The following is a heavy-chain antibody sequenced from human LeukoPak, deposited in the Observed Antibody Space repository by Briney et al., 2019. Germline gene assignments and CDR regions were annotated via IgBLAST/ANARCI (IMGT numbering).Heavy chain of an antibody. Sequence: PGGSLRLSCAASGFTFTTFWMSWVRQAPGKGLEWVSVIYSGGSTYYADSVKGRFTISRDNSKNTLYLQMNSLRAEDTAVYYCARGGWYYFDYWGQGTLVTVSS. J-gene: IGHJ4*02. CDR2: IYSGGST. D-gene: IGHD6-19*01. CDR1: GFTFTTFW. CDR3: ARGGWYYFDY. V-gene: IGHV3-53*01.